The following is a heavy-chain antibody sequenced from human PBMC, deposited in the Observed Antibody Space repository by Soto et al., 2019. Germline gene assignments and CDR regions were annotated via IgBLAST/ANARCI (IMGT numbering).Heavy chain of an antibody. CDR2: IIPIFGTA. J-gene: IGHJ6*02. Sequence: GASVKVSCKDSGGTFSSYDISLVRQAPGQGLEWMGGIIPIFGTANYEQKFQGRVTTTADESTSTAYMELSSLRSEDTAVYYCAREGDFQGIAAAGTGNYGMDVWGQGTTVTVSS. D-gene: IGHD6-13*01. V-gene: IGHV1-69*13. CDR1: GGTFSSYD. CDR3: AREGDFQGIAAAGTGNYGMDV.